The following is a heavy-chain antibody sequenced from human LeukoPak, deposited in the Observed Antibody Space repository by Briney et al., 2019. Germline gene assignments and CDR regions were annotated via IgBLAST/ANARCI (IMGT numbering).Heavy chain of an antibody. Sequence: ASVKVSCKASGYTFTSYDINWVRQATGQGLEWMGWMNPNSGNTGYAQKFQGRVTMTRNTSISTAYMELSSLRSEDTAVYYCARVTYSSSSISLDGFDIWGQGTMVTVSS. CDR3: ARVTYSSSSISLDGFDI. J-gene: IGHJ3*02. CDR2: MNPNSGNT. D-gene: IGHD6-6*01. CDR1: GYTFTSYD. V-gene: IGHV1-8*01.